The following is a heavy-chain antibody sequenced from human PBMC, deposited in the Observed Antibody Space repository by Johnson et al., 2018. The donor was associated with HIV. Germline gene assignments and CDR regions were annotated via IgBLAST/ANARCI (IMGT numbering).Heavy chain of an antibody. J-gene: IGHJ3*02. CDR2: IYSGGST. Sequence: VQLVESGGGLIQPGGSLRLSCAASGFTVSSNYMSWVRQAPGKGLEWVSVIYSGGSTGYADSVKGRFTISRDNAKNSLYLQMNSMRAEDTALYYCAKVYYDSSGYGAFDIWGQGTMVTVSS. V-gene: IGHV3-53*01. CDR3: AKVYYDSSGYGAFDI. CDR1: GFTVSSNY. D-gene: IGHD3-22*01.